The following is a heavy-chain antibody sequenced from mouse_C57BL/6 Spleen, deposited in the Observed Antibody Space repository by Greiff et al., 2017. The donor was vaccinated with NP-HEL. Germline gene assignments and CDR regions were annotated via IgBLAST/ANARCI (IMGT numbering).Heavy chain of an antibody. CDR3: ARRMVTTGDYFDY. Sequence: QVQLKQSGAELAKPGASVKLSCKASGYTFTSYGMHWVKQRPGQGLEWIGYINPSSGYTKYNQKFKDKATLTADKSSSTAYMQLSSLTYEDSAVYYCARRMVTTGDYFDYWGQGTTLTVSS. J-gene: IGHJ2*01. D-gene: IGHD2-2*01. V-gene: IGHV1-7*01. CDR1: GYTFTSYG. CDR2: INPSSGYT.